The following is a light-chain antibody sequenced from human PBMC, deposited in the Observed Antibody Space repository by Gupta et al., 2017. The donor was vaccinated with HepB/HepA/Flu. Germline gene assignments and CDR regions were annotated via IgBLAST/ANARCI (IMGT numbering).Light chain of an antibody. CDR2: ADS. V-gene: IGKV3-20*01. CDR1: QNDGSLL. J-gene: IGKJ4*01. CDR3: QQYDSSPRV. Sequence: IVTTPSPGILSLSVGERATLSCRASQNDGSLLIAWYQQKPGQAPRLLMYADSSRATGIPDRFSASGSGTDFTLTISRLEPEDFAVYYCQQYDSSPRVFGEGTKVEIK.